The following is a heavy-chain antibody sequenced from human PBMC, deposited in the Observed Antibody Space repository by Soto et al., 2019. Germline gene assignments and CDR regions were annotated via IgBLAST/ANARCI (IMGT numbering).Heavy chain of an antibody. Sequence: ASVKVSCKASGYTFTSYDINWVRQATGQGREWMGWMNPNSGNTGYAQKFQGRVTMTRNTSISTAYMELSSLRYEDTAVYYCARGRMEWLSHPLYGMDVWGQGTTVTVSS. V-gene: IGHV1-8*01. J-gene: IGHJ6*02. D-gene: IGHD3-3*01. CDR3: ARGRMEWLSHPLYGMDV. CDR1: GYTFTSYD. CDR2: MNPNSGNT.